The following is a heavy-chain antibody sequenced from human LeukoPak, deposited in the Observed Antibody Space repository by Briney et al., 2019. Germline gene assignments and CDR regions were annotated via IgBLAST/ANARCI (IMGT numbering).Heavy chain of an antibody. J-gene: IGHJ4*02. CDR2: IWPDGSNK. V-gene: IGHV3-33*08. CDR1: GFGFNIHG. D-gene: IGHD6-13*01. CDR3: ARELAA. Sequence: PGGSLTLSCAASGFGFNIHGMGWVRQAPGKGLEWVAAIWPDGSNKYYANSVKGRFTISRDNSKNTLYLQMNSLRGDDTAIYYCARELAAWGQGTLVTVSS.